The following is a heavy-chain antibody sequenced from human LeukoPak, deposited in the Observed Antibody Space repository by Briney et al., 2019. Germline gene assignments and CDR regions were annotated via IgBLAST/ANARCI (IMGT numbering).Heavy chain of an antibody. V-gene: IGHV4-34*01. Sequence: SETLSLTCALDVGSFTGYYWSWILHPPAKGLDWLGEINHSGSTNYNPSLKSRVTISVDTSKNQFSLKLSSVTAADTAVYYCAREGVVGAYGHFDYWGQGTLVTVSS. D-gene: IGHD2-15*01. J-gene: IGHJ4*02. CDR2: INHSGST. CDR1: VGSFTGYY. CDR3: AREGVVGAYGHFDY.